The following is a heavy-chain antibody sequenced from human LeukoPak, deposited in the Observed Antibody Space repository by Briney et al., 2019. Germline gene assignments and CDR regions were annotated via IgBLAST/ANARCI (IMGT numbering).Heavy chain of an antibody. J-gene: IGHJ4*02. D-gene: IGHD3-10*01. Sequence: GGSLRLSCAASGFTFSSYAMSWVRQAPGKGLEWVSVISGSGGSTYYADSVKGRFTISRDNSKNTLYVQMNSLRAEDTAVYYYAKDTYYGSGSYLGSFDYWGQGTLVTVSS. V-gene: IGHV3-23*01. CDR1: GFTFSSYA. CDR3: AKDTYYGSGSYLGSFDY. CDR2: ISGSGGST.